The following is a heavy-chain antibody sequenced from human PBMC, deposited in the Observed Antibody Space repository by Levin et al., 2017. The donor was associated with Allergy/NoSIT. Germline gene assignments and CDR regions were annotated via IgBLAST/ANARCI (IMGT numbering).Heavy chain of an antibody. V-gene: IGHV1-69*06. CDR1: GGTFSSYA. Sequence: SVKVSCKASGGTFSSYAISWVRQAPGQGLEWMGGIIPIFGTANYAQKFQGRVTITADKSTSTAYMELSSLRSEDTAVYYCASSRITIFGVVIRGYFDYWGQGTLVTVSS. CDR2: IIPIFGTA. D-gene: IGHD3-3*01. J-gene: IGHJ4*02. CDR3: ASSRITIFGVVIRGYFDY.